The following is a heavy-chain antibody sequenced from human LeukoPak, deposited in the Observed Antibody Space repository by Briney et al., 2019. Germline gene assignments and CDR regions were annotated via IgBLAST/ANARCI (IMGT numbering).Heavy chain of an antibody. Sequence: SETLSLTCSVSGDSISNYFWSWIRQPAGQGLEWIGRLYPSGSTNYSPSLKSRVTMSVDTSKNQFSLRLSSVTAADTAVYYCARDGPYRRYDAFDIWGQGTMVTVSS. CDR3: ARDGPYRRYDAFDI. J-gene: IGHJ3*02. CDR2: LYPSGST. V-gene: IGHV4-4*07. CDR1: GDSISNYF. D-gene: IGHD5-18*01.